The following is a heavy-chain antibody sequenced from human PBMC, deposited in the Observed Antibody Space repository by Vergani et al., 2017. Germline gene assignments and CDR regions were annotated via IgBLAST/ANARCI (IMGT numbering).Heavy chain of an antibody. CDR1: GFTVSSNY. Sequence: VRLVESGGGVVQPGRSLRLSCAASGFTVSSNYMSWVRQAPGKGLEWVSVIYSGGSTYYADSVKGRFTISRDNSKNTLYLQMNSLRAEDTAVYYCARGGHYDFWSGYRDYYYYYMDVWGKGTTVTVSS. CDR2: IYSGGST. J-gene: IGHJ6*03. V-gene: IGHV3-66*01. D-gene: IGHD3-3*01. CDR3: ARGGHYDFWSGYRDYYYYYMDV.